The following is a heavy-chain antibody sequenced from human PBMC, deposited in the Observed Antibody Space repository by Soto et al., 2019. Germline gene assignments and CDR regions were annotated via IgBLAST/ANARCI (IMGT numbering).Heavy chain of an antibody. J-gene: IGHJ4*02. CDR2: ISYSGST. V-gene: IGHV4-31*03. CDR1: GGSISSGSYY. CDR3: ARVNMINMIVMVLDS. D-gene: IGHD3-22*01. Sequence: PSETLSLTCTVSGGSISSGSYYWSWSRQRPGQGLEWIGYISYSGSTYYTPSLKSRVTISADTSKNQFSLKLSSVTAADTAVYYCARVNMINMIVMVLDSWGQGTLVTVSS.